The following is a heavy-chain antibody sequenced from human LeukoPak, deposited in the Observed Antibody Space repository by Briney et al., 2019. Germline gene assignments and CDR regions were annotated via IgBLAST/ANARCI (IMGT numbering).Heavy chain of an antibody. CDR2: IIPIFDTA. CDR1: GGTFSSYA. D-gene: IGHD2-2*01. CDR3: ARAPGRTSFYYMDV. J-gene: IGHJ6*03. Sequence: ASVKVSCKASGGTFSSYAISWVRQAPGQGLEWMGGIIPIFDTANYAQKFQGRVTITTDESTSTAYMELSSLRSEDTAVYYCARAPGRTSFYYMDVWGKGTTVTVSS. V-gene: IGHV1-69*05.